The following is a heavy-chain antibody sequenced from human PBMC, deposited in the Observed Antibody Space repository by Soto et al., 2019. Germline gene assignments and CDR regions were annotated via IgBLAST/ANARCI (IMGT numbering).Heavy chain of an antibody. D-gene: IGHD6-25*01. Sequence: GGSLRLSCAASGFTFSSYAMSWVRQAPGKGLVWVSAISGSGGSTYYADSVKGRFTISRDNSKNTLYLQINSLRAEDTAVYYCANKGFFGYSSGSLDYWGQGTLVTVSS. CDR2: ISGSGGST. J-gene: IGHJ4*02. CDR1: GFTFSSYA. CDR3: ANKGFFGYSSGSLDY. V-gene: IGHV3-23*01.